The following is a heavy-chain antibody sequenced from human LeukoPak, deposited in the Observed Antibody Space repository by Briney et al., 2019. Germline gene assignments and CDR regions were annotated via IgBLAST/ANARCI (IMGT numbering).Heavy chain of an antibody. CDR1: CGSISSGSYY. Sequence: TLSLTCTVSCGSISSGSYYWSWIRQPAGKGLEWIGRIYTSGSNNYNPSLKSRVTISVDTSKNQFSLKLSSVTAADTAVYYCARTDYDFWSGPNWFDPWGQGTLVTVSS. CDR2: IYTSGSN. V-gene: IGHV4-61*02. J-gene: IGHJ5*02. D-gene: IGHD3-3*01. CDR3: ARTDYDFWSGPNWFDP.